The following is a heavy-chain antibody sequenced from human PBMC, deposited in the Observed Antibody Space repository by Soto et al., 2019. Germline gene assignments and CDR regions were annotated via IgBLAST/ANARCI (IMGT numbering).Heavy chain of an antibody. Sequence: ASVKVSCKASGYTFTSYAMHWVRQAPGQRLEWMGWINAGNGNTKYSQKFQGRVTITRDTSASTAYMELSSLRSEDTAVYYCARGSYSSGWYRSRDYGMDVWGQGTTVTVSS. CDR2: INAGNGNT. J-gene: IGHJ6*02. CDR3: ARGSYSSGWYRSRDYGMDV. V-gene: IGHV1-3*01. D-gene: IGHD6-19*01. CDR1: GYTFTSYA.